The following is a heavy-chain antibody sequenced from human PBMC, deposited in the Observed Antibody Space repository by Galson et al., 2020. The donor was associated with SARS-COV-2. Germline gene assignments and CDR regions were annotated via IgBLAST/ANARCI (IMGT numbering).Heavy chain of an antibody. Sequence: LSLTCAASAFTFSDSYMSWIRQAPGRGLEWVSYISYSGSYTSYADSVEGRFTISRDNAKNLLYLQMNSLRAEDTAVYYCARDSHYGSGTYYNPHFDYWGQGTLVTVSS. D-gene: IGHD3-10*01. CDR3: ARDSHYGSGTYYNPHFDY. CDR2: ISYSGSYT. CDR1: AFTFSDSY. J-gene: IGHJ4*02. V-gene: IGHV3-11*05.